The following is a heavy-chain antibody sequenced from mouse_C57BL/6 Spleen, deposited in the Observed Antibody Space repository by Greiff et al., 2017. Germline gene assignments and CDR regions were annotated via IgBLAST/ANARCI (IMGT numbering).Heavy chain of an antibody. Sequence: EVKVVESGGGLVKPGGSLKLSCAASGFTFSDYGMHWVRQAPEKGLEWVAYISSGSSHIYYADTVKGRFPFSRDNSKNTLFLQMTSLRSDDTAMYYGARGDYYGSSYAMDYWGQGTSVTVSS. CDR3: ARGDYYGSSYAMDY. CDR1: GFTFSDYG. J-gene: IGHJ4*01. V-gene: IGHV5-17*01. CDR2: ISSGSSHI. D-gene: IGHD1-1*01.